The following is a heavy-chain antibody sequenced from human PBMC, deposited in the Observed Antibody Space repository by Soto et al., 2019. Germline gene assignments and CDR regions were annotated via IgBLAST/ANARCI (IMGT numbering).Heavy chain of an antibody. CDR2: ISAYNGNT. V-gene: IGHV1-18*01. CDR3: ARDLEYNWNTAYFDY. Sequence: GASVKVSCKASGYTFTSYGISWVRQAPGQGLEWMGWISAYNGNTNYAQKLQGRVTMTTDTSTSTAYMELRSLRSDDTAVYYRARDLEYNWNTAYFDYWGQGTLVTVSS. CDR1: GYTFTSYG. J-gene: IGHJ4*02. D-gene: IGHD1-20*01.